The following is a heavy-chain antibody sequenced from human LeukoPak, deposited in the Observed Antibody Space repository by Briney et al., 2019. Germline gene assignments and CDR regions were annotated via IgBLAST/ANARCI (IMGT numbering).Heavy chain of an antibody. CDR2: IYYTGST. D-gene: IGHD3-9*01. J-gene: IGHJ5*02. Sequence: SETLSLTCTVSGGSISSYYWSWIRQPPGKGLEWIGYIYYTGSTNYNPSLKSRVTISVDTSKNQFSLKLSSVTAADTAVYYCATLTGYSSESWFDPWGQGILVAVSS. CDR3: ATLTGYSSESWFDP. V-gene: IGHV4-59*01. CDR1: GGSISSYY.